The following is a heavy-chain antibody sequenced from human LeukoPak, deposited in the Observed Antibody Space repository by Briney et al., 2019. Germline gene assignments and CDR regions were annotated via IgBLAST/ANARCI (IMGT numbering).Heavy chain of an antibody. CDR1: GFTVSSNY. CDR3: ARSDYGSGVYGFDY. CDR2: IYSGGST. J-gene: IGHJ4*02. V-gene: IGHV3-66*01. Sequence: PGGSLRLSCAASGFTVSSNYMSWVRQAPGKGLEWVSVIYSGGSTYYADSVKGRFTISRGNSKNTLYLQMNSLRAEDTAVCYCARSDYGSGVYGFDYWGQGTLVTVSS. D-gene: IGHD3-10*01.